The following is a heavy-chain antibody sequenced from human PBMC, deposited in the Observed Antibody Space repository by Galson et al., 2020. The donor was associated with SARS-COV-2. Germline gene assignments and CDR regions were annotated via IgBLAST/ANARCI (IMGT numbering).Heavy chain of an antibody. CDR3: ARVVVVPAPDIYHYYYMDI. V-gene: IGHV4-31*01. CDR2: IDYSGST. J-gene: IGHJ6*03. Sequence: SETLSLTCTVSGGSINSDYYNWTWIRQHPGRGLEWIGSIDYSGSTSYNPSLKSLVSISLDASRKQFSLKLTSVTAAGSAVYFCARVVVVPAPDIYHYYYMDIWGKGTTVTVSS. CDR1: GGSINSDYYN. D-gene: IGHD2-15*01.